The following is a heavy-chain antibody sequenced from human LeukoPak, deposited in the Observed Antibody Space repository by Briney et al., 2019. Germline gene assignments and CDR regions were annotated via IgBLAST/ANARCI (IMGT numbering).Heavy chain of an antibody. J-gene: IGHJ5*02. CDR2: ISAYNGNT. D-gene: IGHD1-26*01. V-gene: IGHV1-18*01. Sequence: GASVKVSCKASGYTFTSYGISWVRQAPGQGLEWMGWISAYNGNTNYAQKLQGRVTMTTDTSTSTAYMELRSLRSDDTAIYYCARDNSLGDNAWWFDPWGQGTLVTVSS. CDR1: GYTFTSYG. CDR3: ARDNSLGDNAWWFDP.